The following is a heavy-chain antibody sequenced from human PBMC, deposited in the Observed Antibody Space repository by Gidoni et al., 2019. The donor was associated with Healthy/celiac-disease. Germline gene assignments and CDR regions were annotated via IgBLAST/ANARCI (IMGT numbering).Heavy chain of an antibody. CDR1: GFTFSRYE. Sequence: EVQLVESGGGLVQPGGSLRLSCAAAGFTFSRYERNWVRQAPGKGLEWVSYISSSGSTIYYADSVKGLFTISRDNAKNSLYLQMNSLRAEDTAVYYCARGAYSGSYYVFDYWGQGTLVTVSS. CDR3: ARGAYSGSYYVFDY. J-gene: IGHJ4*02. V-gene: IGHV3-48*03. CDR2: ISSSGSTI. D-gene: IGHD1-26*01.